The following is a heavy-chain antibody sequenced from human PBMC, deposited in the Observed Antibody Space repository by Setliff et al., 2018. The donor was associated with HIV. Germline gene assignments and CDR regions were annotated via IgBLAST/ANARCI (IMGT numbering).Heavy chain of an antibody. Sequence: GGSLRLSCAASGFTFDDYAMHWVRQTPGKGLEWVSGISWNSGGVDYADSVKGRFSISRDNAKNSLYLQMNSLRAEETAVYYCARASPHRYFFDYWGQGSLVTVSS. CDR2: ISWNSGGV. CDR3: ARASPHRYFFDY. D-gene: IGHD1-20*01. J-gene: IGHJ4*02. CDR1: GFTFDDYA. V-gene: IGHV3-9*01.